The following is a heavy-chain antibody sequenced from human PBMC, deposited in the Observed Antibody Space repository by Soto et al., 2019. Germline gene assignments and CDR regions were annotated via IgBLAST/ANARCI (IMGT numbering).Heavy chain of an antibody. CDR3: ARERVLFLEWPRTFDY. Sequence: PGGSLRLSCAASGFTFSSYSMNWVRQAPGKGLEWVSYISSSSSTIYYADSVKGRFTISRDNAKNSLYLQMNSLRAEDTVVFYCARERVLFLEWPRTFDYWGQGTLVTVSS. CDR1: GFTFSSYS. D-gene: IGHD3-3*01. J-gene: IGHJ4*02. CDR2: ISSSSSTI. V-gene: IGHV3-48*01.